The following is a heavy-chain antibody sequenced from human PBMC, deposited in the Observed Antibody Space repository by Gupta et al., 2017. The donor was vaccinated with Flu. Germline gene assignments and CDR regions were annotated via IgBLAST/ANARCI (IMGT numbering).Heavy chain of an antibody. Sequence: QVRLVQSGPEVKMPGAAVKVSCQAVDYSFTSFGLCWVRQLPGQGLAGMGWSSAYNGDTDYAQNVQDRVGMTTDRSTSTAYMAVRALRSDDTAVYYCARCGSEKDQLIYGIPTNWFDPWGQGTLVTVSS. CDR2: SSAYNGDT. CDR3: ARCGSEKDQLIYGIPTNWFDP. J-gene: IGHJ5*02. D-gene: IGHD2-2*02. V-gene: IGHV1-18*04. CDR1: DYSFTSFG.